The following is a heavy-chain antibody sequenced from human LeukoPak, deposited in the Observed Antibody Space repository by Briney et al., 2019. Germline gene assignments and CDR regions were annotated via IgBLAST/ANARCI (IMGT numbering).Heavy chain of an antibody. V-gene: IGHV3-30*02. CDR2: IRYDGSNK. J-gene: IGHJ6*03. CDR1: GFTFSSYG. Sequence: PGGSLRLSCAASGFTFSSYGMHWVRQAPGKGLEWVAFIRYDGSNKYYADSVKGRFTISRDNSKNTLYLQMNSLRAEDTAVYYCAKVGQDSYYYYYYMDVWGKGTTVTVSS. D-gene: IGHD5-18*01. CDR3: AKVGQDSYYYYYYMDV.